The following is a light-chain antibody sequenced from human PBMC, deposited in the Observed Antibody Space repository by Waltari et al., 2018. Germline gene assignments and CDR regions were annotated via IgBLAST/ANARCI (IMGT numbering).Light chain of an antibody. CDR2: ENT. Sequence: QSVLTQPPSVSAAPGQKVTISCSGSTSNIGSNYVSWYQHLPGTVPKLLIYENTERPPGMPDRFPGAKSGTSAPLDIAGLQTGDEGEYYCATWDESLNGVFGPGTKVTVL. CDR1: TSNIGSNY. CDR3: ATWDESLNGV. J-gene: IGLJ1*01. V-gene: IGLV1-51*02.